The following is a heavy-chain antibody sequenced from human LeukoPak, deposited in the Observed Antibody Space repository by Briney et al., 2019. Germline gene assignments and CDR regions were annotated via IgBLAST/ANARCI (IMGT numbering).Heavy chain of an antibody. V-gene: IGHV1-18*01. CDR3: ARDRVYDSSGSTRPFDY. J-gene: IGHJ4*02. Sequence: ASVKVSCKASGYTFTSYGISWVRQAPGQGLEWMGWISAYNGNTNYAQKLQGRVTMTTDTSTSTAYMELRSLRSDDTAVYYCARDRVYDSSGSTRPFDYWGQGTLVTVSS. CDR1: GYTFTSYG. CDR2: ISAYNGNT. D-gene: IGHD3-22*01.